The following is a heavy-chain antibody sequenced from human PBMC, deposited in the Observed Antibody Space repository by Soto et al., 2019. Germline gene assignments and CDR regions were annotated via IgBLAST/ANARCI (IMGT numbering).Heavy chain of an antibody. CDR1: GYIFTNYV. J-gene: IGHJ4*02. V-gene: IGHV1-18*01. CDR2: ISACNDKT. CDR3: ATALKYGGFDY. D-gene: IGHD4-17*01. Sequence: VKVSCKASGYIFTNYVFNWVRQAPGQGLEWMGWISACNDKTGSAQKFQGRVTMTKDTSTDTAYMELSSLRSEDTAVYYCATALKYGGFDYWGQGTLVTVSS.